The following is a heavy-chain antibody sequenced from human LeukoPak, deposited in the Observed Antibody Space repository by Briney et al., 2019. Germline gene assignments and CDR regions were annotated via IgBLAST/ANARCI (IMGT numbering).Heavy chain of an antibody. V-gene: IGHV3-21*01. Sequence: GGSLRLSCAASGFTFSSYSMNWVRQAPGKGLEWVSSISSSSSYIYYADSVKGRFTISRDNAKNSLYLQMNSLRAEDTAVYYCARARSVDYYGSGSCSVVDYWGQGTLVTVSS. D-gene: IGHD3-10*01. J-gene: IGHJ4*02. CDR3: ARARSVDYYGSGSCSVVDY. CDR2: ISSSSSYI. CDR1: GFTFSSYS.